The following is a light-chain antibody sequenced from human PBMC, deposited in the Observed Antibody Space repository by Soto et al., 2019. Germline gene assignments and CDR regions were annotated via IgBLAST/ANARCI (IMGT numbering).Light chain of an antibody. J-gene: IGKJ1*01. CDR3: QQSYSTPT. V-gene: IGKV1-39*01. CDR2: GAS. Sequence: DIQVTQSPSSLSASVGDRVTITCRASQSIGTYLNWYHQKPGKAPQLLIYGASTLQSGVPSRFSGSGSGTHFTLTINSLRPEDFGTFSCQQSYSTPTFGQGTKVDIK. CDR1: QSIGTY.